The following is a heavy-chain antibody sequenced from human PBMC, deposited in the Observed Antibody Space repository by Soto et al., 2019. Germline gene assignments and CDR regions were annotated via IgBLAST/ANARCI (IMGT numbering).Heavy chain of an antibody. Sequence: PVGSLRLSCAASGFTFSRYAMSWVRQAPGKGLEWVSAISGSGGSTYYADSVKGRFTISRDNSKNTLYLQMNSLRAEDTAVYYCAKDVSIAARRWFDPWGQGTLVTVSS. J-gene: IGHJ5*02. CDR2: ISGSGGST. D-gene: IGHD6-6*01. CDR1: GFTFSRYA. V-gene: IGHV3-23*01. CDR3: AKDVSIAARRWFDP.